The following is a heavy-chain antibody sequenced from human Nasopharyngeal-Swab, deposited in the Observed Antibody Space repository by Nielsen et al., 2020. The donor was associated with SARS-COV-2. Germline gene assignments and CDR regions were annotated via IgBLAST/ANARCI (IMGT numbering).Heavy chain of an antibody. V-gene: IGHV5-10-1*04. CDR2: IDPSDSYS. D-gene: IGHD2/OR15-2a*01. J-gene: IGHJ3*02. Sequence: VRQMPGKGLVWMGKIDPSDSYSDYSPSFQGQVTISADKSISTAYLQWSCLKASDTAIYYCARRLSLPSYVFDIWGQGTMVTVSS. CDR3: ARRLSLPSYVFDI.